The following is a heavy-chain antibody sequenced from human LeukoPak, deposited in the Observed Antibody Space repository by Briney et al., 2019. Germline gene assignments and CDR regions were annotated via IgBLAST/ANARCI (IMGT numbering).Heavy chain of an antibody. V-gene: IGHV3-33*01. J-gene: IGHJ4*02. CDR2: IWYDGSNK. D-gene: IGHD6-19*01. Sequence: PAGGSLRLSCAASGFTFSSYGMHWVRQAPGKGLEWVAVIWYDGSNKYYADSVKGRFTISRDNSKNTLYLQMNSLRAEETAVYYCARDRGRLQAGTFYYWGQGTLVTVSS. CDR3: ARDRGRLQAGTFYY. CDR1: GFTFSSYG.